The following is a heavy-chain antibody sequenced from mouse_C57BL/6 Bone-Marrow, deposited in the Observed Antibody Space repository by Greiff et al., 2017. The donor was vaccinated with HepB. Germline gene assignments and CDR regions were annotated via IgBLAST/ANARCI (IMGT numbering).Heavy chain of an antibody. CDR3: AGAATGYFDV. J-gene: IGHJ1*03. CDR1: GFPITSGYY. Sequence: VKLVESGPGLVKPSQSLFLTCSITGFPITSGYYWIWIRQSPGKPLEWMGYITHSGETFYNPSLQSPISITRETSKNQFFLQLNSVTTEDTAMYYCAGAATGYFDVWGTGTTVTVSS. CDR2: ITHSGET. D-gene: IGHD1-1*01. V-gene: IGHV12-3*01.